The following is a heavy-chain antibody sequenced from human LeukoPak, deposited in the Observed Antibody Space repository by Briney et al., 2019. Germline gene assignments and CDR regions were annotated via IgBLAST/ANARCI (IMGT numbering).Heavy chain of an antibody. CDR2: IIPIFGTA. CDR1: GGTFSSYA. V-gene: IGHV1-69*05. J-gene: IGHJ4*02. Sequence: ASVKVSCKASGGTFSSYAISWVRQAPGQGLEWMGRIIPIFGTANYAQKFQGRVTITTDESTSTAYVELSSLRSEDTAVYYCARDGAYDILTGYYDYWGQGTLVTVSS. D-gene: IGHD3-9*01. CDR3: ARDGAYDILTGYYDY.